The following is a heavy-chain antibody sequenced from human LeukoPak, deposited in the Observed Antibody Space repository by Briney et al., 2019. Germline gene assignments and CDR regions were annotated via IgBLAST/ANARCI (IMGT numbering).Heavy chain of an antibody. J-gene: IGHJ4*02. CDR2: ISSSSTYI. V-gene: IGHV3-21*01. Sequence: GGSLRLSCAASGLTFSTYTMNWVRQAPGKGLEWVSSISSSSTYIYYADSVKGRFTISRDNAKNSLYLQMNSLRAEDTAVYYCATPYYYTGSDYYSSHYWGQGTLVTVSS. CDR1: GLTFSTYT. CDR3: ATPYYYTGSDYYSSHY. D-gene: IGHD3-22*01.